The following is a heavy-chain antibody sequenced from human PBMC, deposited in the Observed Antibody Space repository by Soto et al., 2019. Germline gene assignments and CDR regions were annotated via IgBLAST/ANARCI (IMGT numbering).Heavy chain of an antibody. J-gene: IGHJ6*03. CDR2: IIPILGIA. D-gene: IGHD6-6*01. CDR1: GGTFSSYT. Sequence: GASVKVSCKASGGTFSSYTISWVRQAPGQGLEWMGKIIPILGIANYAQKLQGRVTITADKSTSTAYMELSSLRSEDTAVYYCARDKEREYSSSSVGYYYYYMDVWGKGTTVTVSS. V-gene: IGHV1-69*04. CDR3: ARDKEREYSSSSVGYYYYYMDV.